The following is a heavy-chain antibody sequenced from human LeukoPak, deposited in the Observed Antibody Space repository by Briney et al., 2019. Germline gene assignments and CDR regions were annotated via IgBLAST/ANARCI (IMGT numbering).Heavy chain of an antibody. CDR3: TKVAASSGWYYFDY. CDR1: GFTFGNYA. Sequence: PGGSLKLPCTPPGFTFGNYARSWFAQVQGKGLDGVGSIRTKAYGGATEYAASVKGRFTISRDDSKSIAYLQMNSLKTEDTAVYYCTKVAASSGWYYFDYWGQGTLVTVSS. D-gene: IGHD6-19*01. V-gene: IGHV3-49*03. J-gene: IGHJ4*02. CDR2: IRTKAYGGAT.